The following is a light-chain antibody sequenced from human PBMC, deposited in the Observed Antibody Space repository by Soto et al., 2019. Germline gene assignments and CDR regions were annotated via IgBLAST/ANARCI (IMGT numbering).Light chain of an antibody. CDR3: SSYTITSSYV. V-gene: IGLV2-14*01. J-gene: IGLJ1*01. Sequence: QSALTQPASVSGSPGQSITISCTGTSSDIGDYNYVSWYQQHPGKAPKLMIYEVSNRPSGISNRFSGSKSGNTASLTISGLQADDEADYYCSSYTITSSYVFGTGTKLTVL. CDR2: EVS. CDR1: SSDIGDYNY.